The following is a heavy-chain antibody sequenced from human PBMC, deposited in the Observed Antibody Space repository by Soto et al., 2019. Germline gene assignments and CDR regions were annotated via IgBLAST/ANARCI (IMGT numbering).Heavy chain of an antibody. CDR3: ARGSWGGDGMDA. J-gene: IGHJ6*02. V-gene: IGHV3-21*01. CDR2: ISSGSRDI. D-gene: IGHD3-16*01. CDR1: GFTFGTYT. Sequence: PGGSLRLSCVGSGFTFGTYTINWVRQAPGKGLEWVSSISSGSRDIFYADSLKARFTISRDNANASVYLQMNSLRVDDTAVYFGARGSWGGDGMDAWGQETTVTVSS.